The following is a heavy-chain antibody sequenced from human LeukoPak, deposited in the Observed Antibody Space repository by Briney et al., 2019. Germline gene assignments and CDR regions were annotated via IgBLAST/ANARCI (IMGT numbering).Heavy chain of an antibody. CDR2: MKGDGSEK. J-gene: IGHJ4*02. CDR3: ARGAS. CDR1: GFTFSTSW. Sequence: TGGSLRLSCAASGFTFSTSWMSWVRQAPGKGLEWVANMKGDGSEKYYVDSVKGRFTISRDNAKNSLFLQMNSLRGEDTAVYYCARGASWGQGTLVTVS. V-gene: IGHV3-7*04.